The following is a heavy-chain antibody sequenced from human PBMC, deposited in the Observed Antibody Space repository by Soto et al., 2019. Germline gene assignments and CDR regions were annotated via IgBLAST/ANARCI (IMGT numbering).Heavy chain of an antibody. CDR3: ARRIYSSSWLITGNWFDP. Sequence: EVQLVQSGAEVKKPGESLKISCKGSGYSFTSYWIGWVRQMPGKGLEWMGIIYPGDSDTRYSPSFQGQVTISADKSISTAYLQWSSLKASDTAMYYCARRIYSSSWLITGNWFDPWGQGTLVTVSS. CDR2: IYPGDSDT. V-gene: IGHV5-51*01. D-gene: IGHD6-13*01. J-gene: IGHJ5*02. CDR1: GYSFTSYW.